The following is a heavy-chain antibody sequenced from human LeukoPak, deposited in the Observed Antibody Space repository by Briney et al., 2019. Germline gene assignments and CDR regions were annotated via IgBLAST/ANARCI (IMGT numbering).Heavy chain of an antibody. J-gene: IGHJ4*02. V-gene: IGHV7-4-1*02. D-gene: IGHD5-18*01. CDR2: INTNTGNP. CDR1: GYTFTNYA. Sequence: ASVKVSCKASGYTFTNYAMTWVRQAPGQGLEWMGGINTNTGNPTHAQGFTGRFVFSLDTSVSTAYLQISSLKAEDTAVYYCASLNSYGYWGEYYFDYWGQGTLVTVSS. CDR3: ASLNSYGYWGEYYFDY.